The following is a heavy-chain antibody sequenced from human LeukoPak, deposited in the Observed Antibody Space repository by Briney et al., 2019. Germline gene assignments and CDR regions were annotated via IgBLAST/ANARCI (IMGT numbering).Heavy chain of an antibody. CDR3: AKDWDCSSTSCYPTPLWFDP. CDR1: GFPFSCYG. D-gene: IGHD2-2*01. J-gene: IGHJ5*02. CDR2: ISYDGSNK. V-gene: IGHV3-30*18. Sequence: GGSLRLSCGASGFPFSCYGMHWVRQAPGKGLEGVAVISYDGSNKYYADSVKGRFTIYRDNSKNTLYLQMNSLRAEDTAVYYCAKDWDCSSTSCYPTPLWFDPWGQGTLVTVSS.